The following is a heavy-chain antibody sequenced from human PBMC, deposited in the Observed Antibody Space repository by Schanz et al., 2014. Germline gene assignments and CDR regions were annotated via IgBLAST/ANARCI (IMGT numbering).Heavy chain of an antibody. J-gene: IGHJ6*02. CDR3: ARLRYYAMDV. D-gene: IGHD3-16*01. Sequence: QVQLVESGGGVVQPGRSLRLSCAASGFTFSKYGMHWVRQAPGKGLEWVAVISYDGSNKYYADSVKGRFTISRDNSKNTLYLQMNSLRDEDTAVYFCARLRYYAMDVWGQGTTVTVSS. CDR2: ISYDGSNK. V-gene: IGHV3-30*19. CDR1: GFTFSKYG.